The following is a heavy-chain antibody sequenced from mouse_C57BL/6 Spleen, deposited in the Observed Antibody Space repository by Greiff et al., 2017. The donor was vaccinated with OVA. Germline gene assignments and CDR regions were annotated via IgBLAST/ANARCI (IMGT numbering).Heavy chain of an antibody. J-gene: IGHJ2*01. Sequence: VQLQQSGAELVKPGASVKLSCKASGYTFTSYWMHWVKQRPGQGLEWIGEIDPSDSYTNYNQKFKGKSTLTVDKSSSTAYMQLSSLTSEDSAVYYCARSRDYDVDYWGQGTTLTVSS. D-gene: IGHD2-4*01. V-gene: IGHV1-69*01. CDR1: GYTFTSYW. CDR2: IDPSDSYT. CDR3: ARSRDYDVDY.